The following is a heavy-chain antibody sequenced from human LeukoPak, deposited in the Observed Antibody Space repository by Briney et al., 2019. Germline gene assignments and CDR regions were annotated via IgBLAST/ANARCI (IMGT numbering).Heavy chain of an antibody. CDR3: AKASSITNPYYGMDV. V-gene: IGHV3-48*03. CDR1: GFTFSSYE. Sequence: PGGSLRLSCAASGFTFSSYEMNWVRQAPGKGLEWISYISGSGNTIHYADSVKGRFTISRDNAKNSLYLQMNSLRVEDTAIYSCAKASSITNPYYGMDVWGQGTTVTVSS. CDR2: ISGSGNTI. D-gene: IGHD3-3*01. J-gene: IGHJ6*02.